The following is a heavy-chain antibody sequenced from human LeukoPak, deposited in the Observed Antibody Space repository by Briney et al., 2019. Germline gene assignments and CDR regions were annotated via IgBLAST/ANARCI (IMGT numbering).Heavy chain of an antibody. CDR2: IYPNNGDT. J-gene: IGHJ3*02. Sequence: GASVKVSCKASGGTFSSYAISWVRQAPGQGLEWMGWIYPNNGDTNYAQNFQARVTITRDTSIRTAYMELTRLRSNDTAVYYCARGSDYDPGAFDIWGQGTMVTVSS. CDR3: ARGSDYDPGAFDI. V-gene: IGHV1-2*02. D-gene: IGHD5-12*01. CDR1: GGTFSSYA.